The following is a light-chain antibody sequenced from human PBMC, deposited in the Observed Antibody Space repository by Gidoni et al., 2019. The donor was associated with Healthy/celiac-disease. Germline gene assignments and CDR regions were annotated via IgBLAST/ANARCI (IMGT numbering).Light chain of an antibody. Sequence: ISCSGSSSNLGSNYVYWYQQLPVTSPKLLIYSNPQRPSRVPGRFSGSKSGTSASLAISVLRSADDADSYCAALDDSLRGYVFGTGTKVTVL. CDR1: SSNLGSNY. J-gene: IGLJ1*01. CDR3: AALDDSLRGYV. CDR2: SNP. V-gene: IGLV1-47*02.